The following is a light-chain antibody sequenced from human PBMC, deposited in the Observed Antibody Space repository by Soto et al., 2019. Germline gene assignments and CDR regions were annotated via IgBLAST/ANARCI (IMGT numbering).Light chain of an antibody. CDR3: QQYGSSPIT. CDR1: QSVSSNY. V-gene: IGKV3-20*01. J-gene: IGKJ5*01. CDR2: GAS. Sequence: EIVLTQSPGTLSLSPGERAALSCRASQSVSSNYLAWYQQKPGHAPRLLIYGASSRATGIPDRFSGSGSGTDFTLTISRLEPEDFAVYYCQQYGSSPITVGQGTRLEIK.